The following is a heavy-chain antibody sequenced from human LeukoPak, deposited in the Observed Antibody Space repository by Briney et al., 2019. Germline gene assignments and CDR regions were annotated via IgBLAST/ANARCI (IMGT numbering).Heavy chain of an antibody. Sequence: SETLPLTCTVSGGSISSYYWSWIRQPPGKGLEWIGYIYYSGSTNYNPSLKSRVTISVDTSKNQFSLKLSSVTAADTAVYYCARHIWHYYYYGMDVWGQGTTVTVSS. CDR1: GGSISSYY. D-gene: IGHD5-24*01. CDR2: IYYSGST. CDR3: ARHIWHYYYYGMDV. J-gene: IGHJ6*02. V-gene: IGHV4-59*08.